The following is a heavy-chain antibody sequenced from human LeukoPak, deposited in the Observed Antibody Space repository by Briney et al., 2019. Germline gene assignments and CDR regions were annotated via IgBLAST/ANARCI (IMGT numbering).Heavy chain of an antibody. CDR2: IRPSDGNT. Sequence: GGSLRLSCAASGFTFSSYPMTWVRQAPGKGLEWVSAIRPSDGNTFYADSVKGRFTISRDSSKNTLYLQMNSLRAEDTAVYYCAELTSGWFEEFWGHGALVTVSS. CDR1: GFTFSSYP. CDR3: AELTSGWFEEF. V-gene: IGHV3-23*01. D-gene: IGHD6-19*01. J-gene: IGHJ4*01.